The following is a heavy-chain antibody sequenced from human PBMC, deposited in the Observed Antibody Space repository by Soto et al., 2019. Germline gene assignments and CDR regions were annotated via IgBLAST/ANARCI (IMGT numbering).Heavy chain of an antibody. CDR1: GYTFTGYY. Sequence: ASVKVSCKASGYTFTGYYMHWVRQAPGQGLEWMGWINPNSGGTNYAQKFQGRVTITADKSTSTAYMELSSLRSEDTAVYYCARVEQWLVDAFDIWGQGTMVTVSS. CDR2: INPNSGGT. CDR3: ARVEQWLVDAFDI. V-gene: IGHV1-2*02. D-gene: IGHD6-19*01. J-gene: IGHJ3*02.